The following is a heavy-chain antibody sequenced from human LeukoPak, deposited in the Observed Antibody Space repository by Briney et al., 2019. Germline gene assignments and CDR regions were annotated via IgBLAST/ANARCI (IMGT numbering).Heavy chain of an antibody. CDR2: IRYEGHYK. Sequence: GGSLRLSGAACGFTFSSYWMIWVRQAPGKGLDWVTFIRYEGHYKYYADSVTGRFTVSRDNSKNTVYLQMNNLMTEDTAVYYCAKTRGVEGAFDIWGQGTRVTVSS. V-gene: IGHV3-30*02. J-gene: IGHJ3*02. CDR1: GFTFSSYW. D-gene: IGHD2-21*01. CDR3: AKTRGVEGAFDI.